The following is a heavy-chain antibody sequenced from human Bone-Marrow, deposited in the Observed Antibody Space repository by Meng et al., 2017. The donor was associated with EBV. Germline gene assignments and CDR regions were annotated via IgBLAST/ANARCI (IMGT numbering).Heavy chain of an antibody. CDR1: GYTFTSYG. CDR3: ARDHGLEWPADY. D-gene: IGHD3-3*01. V-gene: IGHV1-18*01. CDR2: ISAYNGNT. Sequence: VPLVQSGAEVQKLAASLKVSFQASGYTFTSYGISWVRQAHGQGLEWMGLISAYNGNTNYAQKLQGRVTMTTDTSTSTAYMELRSLRSDDTAVYYCARDHGLEWPADYWGQGTLVTVSS. J-gene: IGHJ4*02.